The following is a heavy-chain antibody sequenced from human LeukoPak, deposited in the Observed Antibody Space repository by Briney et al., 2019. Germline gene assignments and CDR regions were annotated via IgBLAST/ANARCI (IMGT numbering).Heavy chain of an antibody. Sequence: PSETLSLTCTVSGGSISSYYWSWIRQPPGEGLEWIGYIYYSGSTNYNPSLKSRVTISADTSKNQFSLKLSSVTAADTAVYYCARDHKMYYFDYWGQGTLVTVSS. CDR2: IYYSGST. D-gene: IGHD5-24*01. CDR1: GGSISSYY. V-gene: IGHV4-59*01. J-gene: IGHJ4*02. CDR3: ARDHKMYYFDY.